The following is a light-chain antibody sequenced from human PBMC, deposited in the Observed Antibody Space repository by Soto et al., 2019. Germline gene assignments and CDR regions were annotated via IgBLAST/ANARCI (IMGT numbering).Light chain of an antibody. CDR2: DVT. Sequence: QSPLTQPRSVSGSPGQSVTISCTGTSSDVGGYNYVSWYEQHPVKAPKLMIYDVTKRPSGVPDRFSGSKSGNTASLTISGLQAEDEADYYCCSYAGSYTWVFGTGTKLTVL. CDR3: CSYAGSYTWV. CDR1: SSDVGGYNY. V-gene: IGLV2-11*01. J-gene: IGLJ1*01.